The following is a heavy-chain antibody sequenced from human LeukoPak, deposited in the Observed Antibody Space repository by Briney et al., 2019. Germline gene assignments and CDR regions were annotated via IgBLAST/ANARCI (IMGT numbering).Heavy chain of an antibody. J-gene: IGHJ4*02. CDR2: ISSSSSYI. CDR3: ARDRRDGYNEGFDY. CDR1: GFTFSSYS. V-gene: IGHV3-21*01. Sequence: GGSLRLSCAASGFTFSSYSMNWVRQAPGKGLEWVSSISSSSSYIYYADSVKGRFTISRDNAKNSLYLQMNSLRAEDTAVYYCARDRRDGYNEGFDYWGQGTLVTVSP. D-gene: IGHD5-24*01.